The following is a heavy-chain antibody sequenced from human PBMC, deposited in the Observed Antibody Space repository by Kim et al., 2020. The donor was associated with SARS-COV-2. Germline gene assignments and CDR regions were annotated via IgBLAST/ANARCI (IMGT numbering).Heavy chain of an antibody. D-gene: IGHD2-2*01. Sequence: ASVKVSCKASGYIFTNYGMQWVRQAPGQRLEWMGWISAGNGNTKYSQKFQGRVTITSDTSASTAYMELSSLRSEDTAVYYCATVRLGYCTSTSCYFDYWGQRTLVTVSS. J-gene: IGHJ4*02. CDR1: GYIFTNYG. CDR2: ISAGNGNT. CDR3: ATVRLGYCTSTSCYFDY. V-gene: IGHV1-3*01.